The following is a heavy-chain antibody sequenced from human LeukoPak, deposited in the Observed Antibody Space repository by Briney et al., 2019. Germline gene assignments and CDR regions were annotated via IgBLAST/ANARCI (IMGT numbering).Heavy chain of an antibody. V-gene: IGHV1-18*01. J-gene: IGHJ4*02. Sequence: ASVKVSCKASGYTFTSYGISWVRQAPGQGLEWMGWISAYNGNTNYAQKLQGRVTMTTDTSTSTAYMELRSLRSDDTAVYYCARRMEYSSSSCFDYWGQGTLVTVSS. CDR1: GYTFTSYG. D-gene: IGHD6-6*01. CDR3: ARRMEYSSSSCFDY. CDR2: ISAYNGNT.